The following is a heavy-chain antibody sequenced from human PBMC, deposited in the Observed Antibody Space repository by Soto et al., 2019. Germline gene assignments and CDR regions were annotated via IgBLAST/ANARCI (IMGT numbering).Heavy chain of an antibody. Sequence: GASVKVSCKASGYTFTGYYMHWVRQAPGQGLEWMGWINPNSGGTNYAQKFQGWVTMTRDTSISTAYMELSRLRSDDTAVYYCARDKGYSYGQAIDYWGQGTPVTVSS. V-gene: IGHV1-2*04. D-gene: IGHD5-18*01. CDR2: INPNSGGT. CDR1: GYTFTGYY. J-gene: IGHJ4*02. CDR3: ARDKGYSYGQAIDY.